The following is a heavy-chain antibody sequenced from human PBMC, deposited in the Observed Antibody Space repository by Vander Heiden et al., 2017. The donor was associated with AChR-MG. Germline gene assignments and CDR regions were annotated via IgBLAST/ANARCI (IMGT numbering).Heavy chain of an antibody. D-gene: IGHD3-9*01. Sequence: EVQLLESGGGLVQPGGSLRLSCAASGFTFSGYAMSWVRQAPGKGLEGVSAISGSGGSTYYADSVKGRFTISRDNSKNTLYLQMNSLRAEDTAVYYCAKDHILTGRSRTFDYWGQGTLVTVSS. J-gene: IGHJ4*02. V-gene: IGHV3-23*01. CDR2: ISGSGGST. CDR1: GFTFSGYA. CDR3: AKDHILTGRSRTFDY.